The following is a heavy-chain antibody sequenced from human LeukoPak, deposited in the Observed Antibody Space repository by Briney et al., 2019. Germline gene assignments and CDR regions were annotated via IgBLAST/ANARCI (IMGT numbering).Heavy chain of an antibody. Sequence: SETLSLTCTVSGGSISSYYWSWIRQPPGKGLEWIGYIYYSGSTNYNPSLKSRVTISVDTSKNQFSLKLSSVTAADTAVYYCARSDYVWGSYRYYFGYWGQGTLVTVSS. D-gene: IGHD3-16*02. V-gene: IGHV4-59*01. J-gene: IGHJ4*02. CDR3: ARSDYVWGSYRYYFGY. CDR2: IYYSGST. CDR1: GGSISSYY.